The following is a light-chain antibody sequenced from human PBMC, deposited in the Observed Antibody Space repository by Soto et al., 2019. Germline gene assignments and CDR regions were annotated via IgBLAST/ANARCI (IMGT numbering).Light chain of an antibody. J-gene: IGKJ5*01. V-gene: IGKV3-15*01. CDR1: QSINNK. Sequence: EIVSTQSPGSLTLPCVQTATLSCWASQSINNKVAWYQQKPGQAPRLLIYGASTRATGISARFSGSGSGTEFTLTISSLQSEDFAVYYCQQYNNWPPITFGQGTRRRL. CDR2: GAS. CDR3: QQYNNWPPIT.